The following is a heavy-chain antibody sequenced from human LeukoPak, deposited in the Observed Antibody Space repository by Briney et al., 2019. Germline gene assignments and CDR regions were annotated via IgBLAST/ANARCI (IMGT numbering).Heavy chain of an antibody. Sequence: GGSLRLSCAASGFTFNNYAMSWVRQAPGKGLEWVSAVSGGGDKTFYADSVQGRFTISRDNSGNTLYLQMNSLRVEDTALYYCAKTDSYGSRGPGYLDSWGQGTLVTVSS. D-gene: IGHD5-18*01. CDR2: VSGGGDKT. CDR3: AKTDSYGSRGPGYLDS. J-gene: IGHJ4*02. V-gene: IGHV3-23*01. CDR1: GFTFNNYA.